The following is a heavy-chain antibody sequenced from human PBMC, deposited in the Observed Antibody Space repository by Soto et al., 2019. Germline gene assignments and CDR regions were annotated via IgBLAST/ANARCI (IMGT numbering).Heavy chain of an antibody. J-gene: IGHJ6*02. CDR3: AKDRGSGGFYGMDV. CDR1: GLTFSSYG. D-gene: IGHD6-19*01. Sequence: PGGSLRLSCAASGLTFSSYGMHWVRQAPGKGLEWVAVISYDGSDKYSADSVKGRFTISRDNSKNTLYLQMNSLRAEDTAVYYCAKDRGSGGFYGMDVWGQGTTVTVSS. CDR2: ISYDGSDK. V-gene: IGHV3-30*18.